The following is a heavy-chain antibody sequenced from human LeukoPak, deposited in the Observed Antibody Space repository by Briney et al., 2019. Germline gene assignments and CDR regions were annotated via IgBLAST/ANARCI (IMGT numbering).Heavy chain of an antibody. D-gene: IGHD4-17*01. J-gene: IGHJ4*02. CDR3: AKDVYGDYGGLDY. Sequence: ETLSLTCAVYGGSFSGYYWSWIRQPPGKGLEWVSSIRGSDGSTYYADSVKGRFAISRDNSKNTLYLQMNSLRAEDTAVYYCAKDVYGDYGGLDYWGQGTLVTVSS. CDR2: IRGSDGST. CDR1: GGSFSGYY. V-gene: IGHV3-23*01.